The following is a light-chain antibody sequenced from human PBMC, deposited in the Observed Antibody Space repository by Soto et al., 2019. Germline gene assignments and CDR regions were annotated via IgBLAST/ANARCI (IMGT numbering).Light chain of an antibody. J-gene: IGKJ2*01. CDR3: QHYTDSPPGYT. CDR2: DAF. Sequence: EIVLTQSTGTLSLSPGERATLSCRASQSVSRTSLAWYRQKPGQAPRLLMYDAFSRATDIPDRLSGSGSGIDFTLTISSLEPEDFAVYYCQHYTDSPPGYTFGHGTKLAIK. V-gene: IGKV3-20*01. CDR1: QSVSRTS.